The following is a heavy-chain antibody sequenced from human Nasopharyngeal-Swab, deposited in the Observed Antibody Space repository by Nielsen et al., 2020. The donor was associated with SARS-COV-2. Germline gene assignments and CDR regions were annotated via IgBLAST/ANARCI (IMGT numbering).Heavy chain of an antibody. CDR3: ARGNYYDSSGYSYYFDY. J-gene: IGHJ4*02. V-gene: IGHV4-38-2*02. CDR2: IYTSGST. Sequence: SETLSLTCTVSGFSINSGYSWGWIRQPPGKGLEWIGRIYTSGSTNYNPSLKSRVTISVDTSKNQFSLKLSSVTAADTAVYYCARGNYYDSSGYSYYFDYWGQGTLVTVSS. CDR1: GFSINSGYS. D-gene: IGHD3-22*01.